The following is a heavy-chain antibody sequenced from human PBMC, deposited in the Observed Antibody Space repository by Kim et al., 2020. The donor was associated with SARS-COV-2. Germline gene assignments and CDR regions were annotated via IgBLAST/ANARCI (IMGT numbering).Heavy chain of an antibody. CDR1: GFTFSSCA. V-gene: IGHV3-30-3*01. J-gene: IGHJ6*02. CDR2: ISYDGSNK. CDR3: AGDPWSRLRGLTYSYYGMYV. Sequence: GGSLRLSCAASGFTFSSCAIHWVRQAPGKGLEWVAVISYDGSNKNYADSVKGRFTISRDNSKNTLYLQMNSLRAEDTALYYCAGDPWSRLRGLTYSYYGMYVWGQGTTVTVSS. D-gene: IGHD3-10*01.